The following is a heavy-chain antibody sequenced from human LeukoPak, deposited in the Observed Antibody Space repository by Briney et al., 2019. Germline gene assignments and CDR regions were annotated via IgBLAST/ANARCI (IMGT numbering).Heavy chain of an antibody. V-gene: IGHV4-34*01. CDR2: INHSGST. Sequence: SDTLSLTCAVNGGSFSRYYWSWIRQPPGKGLEWIGEINHSGSTNYNPSLKSRVTISVDTSKNQFSLKLSSVTAADTAVYYCARDIPYDYVWGSYRYGYNWFDPWGQGTLVTVSS. CDR3: ARDIPYDYVWGSYRYGYNWFDP. D-gene: IGHD3-16*02. CDR1: GGSFSRYY. J-gene: IGHJ5*02.